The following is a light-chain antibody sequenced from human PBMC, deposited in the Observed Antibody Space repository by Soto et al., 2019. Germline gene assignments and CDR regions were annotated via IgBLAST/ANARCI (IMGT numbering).Light chain of an antibody. CDR3: EQRSKWRT. J-gene: IGKJ1*01. CDR2: DAS. Sequence: EIVLTQSPATLSLSTGERASLSCRGSQSVSGYLAWYQQKPGQAPRLLIYDASKRATGIPARFSGSGFGTDFTLTISSLAPEDFAVYYCEQRSKWRTFGQGTKVDNK. CDR1: QSVSGY. V-gene: IGKV3-11*01.